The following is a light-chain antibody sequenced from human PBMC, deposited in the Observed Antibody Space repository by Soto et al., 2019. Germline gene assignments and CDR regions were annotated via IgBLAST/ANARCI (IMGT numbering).Light chain of an antibody. V-gene: IGLV2-14*01. CDR1: SSDVGGYNY. Sequence: QSVLTQPASVSGSPGQSITISCTGTSSDVGGYNYVSWYQQHPGKAPKLMIYEVSNRPSGVSNRFSGSKSGNTASLTISGLQAEDAAYYYCSLDTSSSTRVVFGGGTQLTVL. CDR3: SLDTSSSTRVV. J-gene: IGLJ2*01. CDR2: EVS.